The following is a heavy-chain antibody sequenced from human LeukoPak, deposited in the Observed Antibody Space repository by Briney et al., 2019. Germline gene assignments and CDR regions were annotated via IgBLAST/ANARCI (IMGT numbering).Heavy chain of an antibody. J-gene: IGHJ6*02. CDR1: GFTFSSYG. CDR3: AKDRATLTLDYFYGMDV. D-gene: IGHD2/OR15-2a*01. V-gene: IGHV3-30*02. CDR2: IWYDGRNK. Sequence: GGSLRLSCAASGFTFSSYGMHWVRQAPGKGLEWVAVIWYDGRNKFYADSLKGRFTISRDNSKNTLFLQMNSLRAEDTAVYFCAKDRATLTLDYFYGMDVWGQGTTVTVSS.